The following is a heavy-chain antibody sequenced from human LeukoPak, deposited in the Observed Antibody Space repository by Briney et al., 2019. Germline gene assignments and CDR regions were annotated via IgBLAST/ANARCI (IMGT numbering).Heavy chain of an antibody. CDR3: ASRGYYYDSRGYYYSDY. CDR1: GYTFTSYG. V-gene: IGHV1-18*01. CDR2: ISAYNGNT. J-gene: IGHJ4*02. Sequence: ASVKVSCKGSGYTFTSYGISWVRQAPGQGLEWMGWISAYNGNTNYAQKLQGRVTMTTDTSTSTAYMELRSLRSDDTAVYYCASRGYYYDSRGYYYSDYWGKGTLVTVS. D-gene: IGHD3-22*01.